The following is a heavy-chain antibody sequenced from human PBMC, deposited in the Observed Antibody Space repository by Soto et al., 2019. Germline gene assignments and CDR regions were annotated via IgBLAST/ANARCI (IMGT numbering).Heavy chain of an antibody. CDR2: ISYDESNQ. CDR3: ARGGVDYAMDV. J-gene: IGHJ6*02. Sequence: QVQLVESGGGVVQPGRSLRLSCAASGFTFSRYTMHWVRQAPGKGLEWVALISYDESNQYYADSVKGRFTISRDTSKNTLYLQLTSLRREDRAVYYCARGGVDYAMDVWGQGATVTVSS. CDR1: GFTFSRYT. V-gene: IGHV3-30-3*01. D-gene: IGHD2-8*01.